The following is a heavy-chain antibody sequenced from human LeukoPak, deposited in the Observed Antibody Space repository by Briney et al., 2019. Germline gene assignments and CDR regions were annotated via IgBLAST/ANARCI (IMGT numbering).Heavy chain of an antibody. CDR1: GFTFSSYG. CDR2: ISYDGSNK. CDR3: ATTRSIAARLDRDVREKRPVFSYYMDV. J-gene: IGHJ6*03. Sequence: GGSLRLSCAASGFTFSSYGMHWVRQAPGKGLEWVAVISYDGSNKYYADSVKGRFTISRDNSKNTLYLQMNSLRAEGTAVYYCATTRSIAARLDRDVREKRPVFSYYMDVWGKGTTVTVSS. D-gene: IGHD6-6*01. V-gene: IGHV3-30*03.